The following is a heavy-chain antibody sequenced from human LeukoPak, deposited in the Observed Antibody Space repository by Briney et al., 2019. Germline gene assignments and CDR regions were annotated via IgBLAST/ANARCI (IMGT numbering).Heavy chain of an antibody. J-gene: IGHJ3*02. CDR1: GYSFTNYR. CDR2: IYPGDSDT. Sequence: GESLRISCKGSGYSFTNYRISWVRQMPGKGLEWMGIIYPGDSDTRYSPSFQGQVTISADKSISTAYLQWSSLKASDTAMYYCARPRAAGVIDAFDIWGQGSMVTVSS. D-gene: IGHD6-13*01. V-gene: IGHV5-51*01. CDR3: ARPRAAGVIDAFDI.